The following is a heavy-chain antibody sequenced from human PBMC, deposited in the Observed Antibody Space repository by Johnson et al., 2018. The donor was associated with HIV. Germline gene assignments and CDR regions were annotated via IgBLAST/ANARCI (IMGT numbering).Heavy chain of an antibody. V-gene: IGHV3-30*19. CDR3: AKDPRSSSWYYYSNDAFDI. CDR2: ISYDGSNK. CDR1: GFTFSSYG. D-gene: IGHD6-13*01. Sequence: QVQLVESGGGVVQTGGSLRLSCAASGFTFSSYGMHWVRQAPGKGLEWVAFISYDGSNKYYADSVKGRFTIVRDNSKNTLYLQMNSLRAEDTAVYNCAKDPRSSSWYYYSNDAFDIWGQGTMVTVSS. J-gene: IGHJ3*02.